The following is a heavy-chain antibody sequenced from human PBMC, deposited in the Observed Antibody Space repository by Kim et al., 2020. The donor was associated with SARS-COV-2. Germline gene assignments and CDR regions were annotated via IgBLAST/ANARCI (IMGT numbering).Heavy chain of an antibody. CDR2: INHSGST. J-gene: IGHJ4*02. CDR1: GGSFSGYY. V-gene: IGHV4-34*01. Sequence: SETLSLTCAVYGGSFSGYYWSWIRQPPGKGLEWIGEINHSGSTNYNPSLKSRVTISVDTSKNQFSLKLSSVTAADTAVYYCARGDWAYYGSGSQDYWGQGTLVTVSS. CDR3: ARGDWAYYGSGSQDY. D-gene: IGHD3-10*01.